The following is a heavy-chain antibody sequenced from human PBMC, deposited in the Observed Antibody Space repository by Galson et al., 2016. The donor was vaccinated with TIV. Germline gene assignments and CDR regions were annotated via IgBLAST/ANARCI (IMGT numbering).Heavy chain of an antibody. CDR3: ARERTPPGPDNDTWFDP. V-gene: IGHV3-53*01. CDR2: IYTDAST. J-gene: IGHJ5*02. Sequence: SLRLSCAASGFTISDYYMSWVRQAPGMRLEWVSFIYTDASTYYADSVKGRFTISRDNSKNTLYLQMNSLRAEDTAVYYCARERTPPGPDNDTWFDPWGHGILVTVSS. CDR1: GFTISDYY. D-gene: IGHD3-22*01.